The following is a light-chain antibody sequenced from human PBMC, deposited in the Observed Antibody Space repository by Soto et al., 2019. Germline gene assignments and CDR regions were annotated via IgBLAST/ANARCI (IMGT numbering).Light chain of an antibody. CDR1: RRDVGGYNY. Sequence: QSAQTQPRSVAGSPGHAVTSSCSGTRRDVGGYNYVSWYQQHPGKAPKLMIYDVSKRPSGVPDRFSGSKSGNTASLTISGLQAEDEADYYCCSYAGSYTSYVFGTGTKVTVL. CDR2: DVS. CDR3: CSYAGSYTSYV. V-gene: IGLV2-11*01. J-gene: IGLJ1*01.